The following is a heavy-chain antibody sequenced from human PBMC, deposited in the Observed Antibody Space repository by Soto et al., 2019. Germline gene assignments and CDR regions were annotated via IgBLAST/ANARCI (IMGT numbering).Heavy chain of an antibody. CDR1: RFTFSTYW. CDR3: AGGNALDV. V-gene: IGHV3-7*01. CDR2: IHQDGNEK. J-gene: IGHJ6*02. Sequence: VQLVESGGGVVQPGGSLRLSCAASRFTFSTYWMTWVRQTPGKGLEWVANIHQDGNEKYYMDSVKGRFTISRDNAKNSLYLQMTSLRAEDTAVYYCAGGNALDVWGQGTTVTVSS.